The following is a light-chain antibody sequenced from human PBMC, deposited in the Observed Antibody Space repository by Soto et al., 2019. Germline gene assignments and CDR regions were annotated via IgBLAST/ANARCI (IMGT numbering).Light chain of an antibody. V-gene: IGLV2-8*01. J-gene: IGLJ2*01. CDR1: TSDIGAYNY. Sequence: QSVLTQPPSASGSPGQSVTISCTGTTSDIGAYNYVSWYQQRPGKAPKLIIYDVSTRPSGVPDRFSGSKSGNTASLTISGLQAEDEADYYCSSYAGSNSVVFGGGTKLTVL. CDR3: SSYAGSNSVV. CDR2: DVS.